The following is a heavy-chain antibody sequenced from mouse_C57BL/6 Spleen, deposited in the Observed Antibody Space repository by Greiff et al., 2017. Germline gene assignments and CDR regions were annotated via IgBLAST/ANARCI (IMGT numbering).Heavy chain of an antibody. V-gene: IGHV1-15*01. CDR2: IDPETGGT. Sequence: VQLQESGAELVRPGASVTLSCKASGYTFTDYEMHWVKQTPVHGLEWIGAIDPETGGTAYNQKFKGKAILTADKSSSTAYMELRSLTSEDSAVYYCTRYSNYVMDYWGQGTSVTVSS. CDR1: GYTFTDYE. J-gene: IGHJ4*01. CDR3: TRYSNYVMDY. D-gene: IGHD2-5*01.